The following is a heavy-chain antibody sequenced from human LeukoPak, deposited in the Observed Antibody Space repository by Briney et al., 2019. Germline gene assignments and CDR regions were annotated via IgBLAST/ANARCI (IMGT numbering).Heavy chain of an antibody. CDR2: ISSSSSTI. Sequence: PGGSLRLSCAASGFTFSSYSMNWVRQAPGKGLEWVSYISSSSSTIYYADSVKGRFTISRDNAKNSLYLQMNSLRDEDTAVYYCAREDYDYVWGSYRYYFDYWGQGTLVTVSS. D-gene: IGHD3-16*02. CDR1: GFTFSSYS. J-gene: IGHJ4*02. V-gene: IGHV3-48*02. CDR3: AREDYDYVWGSYRYYFDY.